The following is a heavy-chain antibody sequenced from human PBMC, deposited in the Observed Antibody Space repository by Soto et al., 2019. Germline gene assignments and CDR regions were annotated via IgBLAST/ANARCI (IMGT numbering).Heavy chain of an antibody. V-gene: IGHV1-8*01. J-gene: IGHJ5*02. CDR2: MNANSGNT. D-gene: IGHD3-16*01. Sequence: QVQLVQSGAEVKKPGASVKVSCKASGYTFTSYDINWVRLATGQGLEWMGWMNANSGNTAYAQKFQGRVTMTRNTSISTAYMALSRLRSEDTAVYYCARLKQDYAVAWGQGTLVTVSS. CDR3: ARLKQDYAVA. CDR1: GYTFTSYD.